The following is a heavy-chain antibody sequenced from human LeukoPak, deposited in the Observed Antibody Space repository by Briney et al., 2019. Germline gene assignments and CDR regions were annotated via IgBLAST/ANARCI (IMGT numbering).Heavy chain of an antibody. CDR1: GGSISSSGYY. CDR3: ARVGVTADFDY. CDR2: IYYSGSS. J-gene: IGHJ4*02. V-gene: IGHV4-39*07. Sequence: QLQLQESGPGLVKTSETLSLTCTVSGGSISSSGYYWGWVRQPPGKELEWIGSIYYSGSSHYNPSLKSRVSMSRDTAKNQFSLNLSSVTAADTAVYYCARVGVTADFDYWGQGTLVTVSS. D-gene: IGHD1-26*01.